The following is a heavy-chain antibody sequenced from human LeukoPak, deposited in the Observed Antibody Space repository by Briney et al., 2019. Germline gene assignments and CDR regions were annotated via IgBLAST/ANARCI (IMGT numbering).Heavy chain of an antibody. CDR2: IYHSGST. D-gene: IGHD4-17*01. J-gene: IGHJ4*02. CDR1: GYSISSGYY. Sequence: SETLSLTCAVSGYSISSGYYWGWIRQPPGKGLEWIGSIYHSGSTYCNPSLKSRVTISVDTSKNQFSLKLSSVTAADTAVYYCARRDTNYGDYVGYFDYWGQGTLVTVSS. CDR3: ARRDTNYGDYVGYFDY. V-gene: IGHV4-38-2*01.